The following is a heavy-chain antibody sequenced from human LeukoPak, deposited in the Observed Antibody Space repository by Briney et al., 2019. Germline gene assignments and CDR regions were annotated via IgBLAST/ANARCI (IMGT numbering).Heavy chain of an antibody. CDR1: GFTFSNYA. D-gene: IGHD2-15*01. Sequence: PGGSLRLSCAASGFTFSNYALSWVRQAPGKGLEWVSIIGSTGGTYYAGSVKGRFTISRDNSKNTLYLQMDSLRADDTAVYYCARRSDGESYYMDYWGKGTTVTVSS. CDR2: IGSTGGT. J-gene: IGHJ6*03. V-gene: IGHV3-23*01. CDR3: ARRSDGESYYMDY.